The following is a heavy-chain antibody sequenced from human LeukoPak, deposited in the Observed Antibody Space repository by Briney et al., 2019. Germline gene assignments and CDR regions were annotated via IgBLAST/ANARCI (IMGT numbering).Heavy chain of an antibody. CDR2: ISYDGSNK. CDR3: ANTDNYYDSSGFPYSFDY. V-gene: IGHV3-30*18. J-gene: IGHJ4*02. Sequence: PGGSLRLSCAASGFTFSSYGMHWVRQAPGKGLEWVAVISYDGSNKYYADSVKGRFTISRDNSKNTLYLQMNSLRAEDTAVYYCANTDNYYDSSGFPYSFDYWGRGTLVTVSS. D-gene: IGHD3-22*01. CDR1: GFTFSSYG.